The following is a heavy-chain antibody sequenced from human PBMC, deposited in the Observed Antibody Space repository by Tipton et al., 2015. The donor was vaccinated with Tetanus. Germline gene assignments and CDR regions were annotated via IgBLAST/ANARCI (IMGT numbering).Heavy chain of an antibody. CDR1: GGSINNNNDF. Sequence: TLSLTCTVSGGSINNNNDFWGWIRQPPGKGLEWIASIHYTGSTYYNPSLKSRVSIFVDTSKNQFSLELTSVTAADTAVYYCARHFNSCSSYMDVWGKGTTVTVSS. CDR2: IHYTGST. V-gene: IGHV4-39*01. J-gene: IGHJ6*03. CDR3: ARHFNSCSSYMDV.